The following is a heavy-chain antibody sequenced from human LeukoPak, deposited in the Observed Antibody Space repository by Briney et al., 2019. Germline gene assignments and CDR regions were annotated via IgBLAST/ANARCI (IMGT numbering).Heavy chain of an antibody. CDR1: GGSISSYY. CDR3: GSRVAEVGFDY. D-gene: IGHD6-13*01. Sequence: SETLSLTCTVSGGSISSYYWSWIRQPAGKGLEWIGRIYTSGSTNYNPSLKSRVTMSVVTSKNQFSLKLSSVTAADTAVYYCGSRVAEVGFDYWGQGTLVTVSS. J-gene: IGHJ4*02. V-gene: IGHV4-4*07. CDR2: IYTSGST.